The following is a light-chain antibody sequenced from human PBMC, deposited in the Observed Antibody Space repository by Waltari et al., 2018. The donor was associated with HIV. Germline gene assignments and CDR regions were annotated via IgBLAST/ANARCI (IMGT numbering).Light chain of an antibody. CDR1: SSDVGASDY. CDR3: SSYSASGTLVL. V-gene: IGLV2-14*01. Sequence: QSALTQPASVSGSPGQSISISCSGTSSDVGASDYVSWYHQHPAEAPTRILYEVKKRPSGISNRFSGSKSGNTASLTISGLQVEDEAHYYCSSYSASGTLVLFGGGTRLTVL. J-gene: IGLJ2*01. CDR2: EVK.